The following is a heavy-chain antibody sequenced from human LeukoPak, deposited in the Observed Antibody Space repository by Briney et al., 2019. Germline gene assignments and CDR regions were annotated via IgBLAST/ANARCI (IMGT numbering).Heavy chain of an antibody. J-gene: IGHJ4*02. D-gene: IGHD5-24*01. CDR1: GGSLTIGSYY. CDR2: IHPSGIT. CDR3: ARGQDAFKTGY. Sequence: SQTLSLTCTVSGGSLTIGSYYWTWIRHYPGKGLEWIGYIHPSGITDYNPSLKSRVTMPLAMSQNQFSLKLTSVTAADTAIYYCARGQDAFKTGYWGQGTLVTVSS. V-gene: IGHV4-31*03.